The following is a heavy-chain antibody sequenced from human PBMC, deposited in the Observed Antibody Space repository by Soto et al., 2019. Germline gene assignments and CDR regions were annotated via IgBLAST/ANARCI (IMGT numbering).Heavy chain of an antibody. CDR2: INHSGST. D-gene: IGHD2-2*02. CDR3: AGTSGTFYTPIDY. J-gene: IGHJ4*02. V-gene: IGHV4-34*01. Sequence: SETLSLTCXVYGGSFSGYYWSWIRQPPGKGLEWIGEINHSGSTNYSPSLESRISISVDTSKNQFSLKLSSVTAADTAVYYCAGTSGTFYTPIDYWGKGTLVTVSS. CDR1: GGSFSGYY.